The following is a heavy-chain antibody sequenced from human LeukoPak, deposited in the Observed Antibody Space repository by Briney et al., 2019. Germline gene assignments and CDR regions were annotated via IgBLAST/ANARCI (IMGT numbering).Heavy chain of an antibody. Sequence: ASVKVSCKASGYTFTTHYIFWVRQAPGQGLEWMGCINPNSGGTDYAQKFQGRVTMTRDTSISTAYMELSRLTSDDTAVYYCAGLSGYDPYYFDYWGQGTLVAVSS. D-gene: IGHD5-12*01. J-gene: IGHJ4*02. CDR3: AGLSGYDPYYFDY. CDR1: GYTFTTHY. V-gene: IGHV1-2*02. CDR2: INPNSGGT.